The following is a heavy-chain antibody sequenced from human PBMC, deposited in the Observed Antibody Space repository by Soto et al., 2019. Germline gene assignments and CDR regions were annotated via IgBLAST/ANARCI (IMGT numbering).Heavy chain of an antibody. Sequence: PSETLSLTCTVSGGSINTFYWSWVRQPAGTGREWFGRIFSRGSTSFNSSLASRVAMSVDTSKNHFSLNLSSVTAADMAVYYCAREGSYSAYNFAHGIQLWSFDFWGQGALVTVSS. CDR2: IFSRGST. J-gene: IGHJ4*02. CDR3: AREGSYSAYNFAHGIQLWSFDF. D-gene: IGHD5-12*01. V-gene: IGHV4-4*07. CDR1: GGSINTFY.